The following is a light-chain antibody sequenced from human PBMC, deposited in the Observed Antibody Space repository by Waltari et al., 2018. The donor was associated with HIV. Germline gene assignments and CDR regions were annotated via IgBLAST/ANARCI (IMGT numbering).Light chain of an antibody. CDR1: QSISHW. CDR3: QQYYLAPWT. V-gene: IGKV1-5*03. Sequence: IQRTQSLSTLSASVGAGVHLTRRVSQSISHWLAWYRQKPGNAPKRLIYKASTLEGGVPSRFRVSGSGTEFTLTINSLQRYDFATYVCQQYYLAPWTFGQGARV. J-gene: IGKJ1*01. CDR2: KAS.